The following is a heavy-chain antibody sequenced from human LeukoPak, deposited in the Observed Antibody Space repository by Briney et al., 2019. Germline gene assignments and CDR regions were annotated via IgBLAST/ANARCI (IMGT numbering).Heavy chain of an antibody. CDR2: ISGSGGST. Sequence: GESLRLSCAVSGFTFSSYAMSWVRQAPGKGLEWVSAISGSGGSTYYADPAKGRSTISRHHSKSTLYLQMNSLRAEDTAVYYGAKDNSLLSFGELNGWGQGTLVTVSS. CDR3: AKDNSLLSFGELNG. D-gene: IGHD3-10*01. J-gene: IGHJ4*02. V-gene: IGHV3-23*01. CDR1: GFTFSSYA.